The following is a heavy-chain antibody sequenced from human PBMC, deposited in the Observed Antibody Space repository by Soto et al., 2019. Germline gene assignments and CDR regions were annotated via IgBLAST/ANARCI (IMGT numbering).Heavy chain of an antibody. CDR2: IYYSGST. CDR3: ARGVTMVRGVIHTPYFDY. Sequence: QVQLQESGPGLVKPSQTLSLTCTVSGGSISSGGYYWSWIRQHPGKGLEWIGYIYYSGSTYYNPCLNRRVTNSVDPAKNPCSLKLSSVTAADTAVYYCARGVTMVRGVIHTPYFDYWGQGTLVTVSS. D-gene: IGHD3-10*01. V-gene: IGHV4-31*03. CDR1: GGSISSGGYY. J-gene: IGHJ4*02.